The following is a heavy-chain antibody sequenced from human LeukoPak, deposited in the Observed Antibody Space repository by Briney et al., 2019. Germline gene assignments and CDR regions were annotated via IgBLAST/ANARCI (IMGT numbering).Heavy chain of an antibody. CDR2: SYYSGST. Sequence: SETLSLTCTVSGGSISSYYWSWIRQPPGKGLEWIGYSYYSGSTNYNLSLKSRVTISVDTSKNQFSLKLSSVTVADTAVYYCATVVTRDYFDYWGQGTLVTVSS. V-gene: IGHV4-59*01. CDR1: GGSISSYY. CDR3: ATVVTRDYFDY. J-gene: IGHJ4*02. D-gene: IGHD4-17*01.